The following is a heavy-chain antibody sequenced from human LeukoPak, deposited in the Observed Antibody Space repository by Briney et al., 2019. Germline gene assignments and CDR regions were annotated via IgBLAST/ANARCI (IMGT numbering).Heavy chain of an antibody. D-gene: IGHD3-22*01. Sequence: PAETLSLTCTVSGASINNNFWTWVRQPPGKGLEWIGYIYSSGSDNYNPSLKSRVIISGETSKNQSALNLTSVPAADTAVYFCPRHRDYYDTWGPGTLVTVSS. V-gene: IGHV4-59*08. CDR2: IYSSGSD. J-gene: IGHJ4*01. CDR3: PRHRDYYDT. CDR1: GASINNNF.